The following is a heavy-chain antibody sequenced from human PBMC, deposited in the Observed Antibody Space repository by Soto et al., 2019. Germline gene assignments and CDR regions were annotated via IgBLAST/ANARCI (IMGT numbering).Heavy chain of an antibody. CDR2: TIPLLNVA. D-gene: IGHD5-12*01. CDR3: ARDSPIGSTFSGYDAIDS. Sequence: QVQLVQSGAEVKKPGSSVKVSCKASGGTFSTSTFTWVRQAPGQGLEWMGRTIPLLNVADYAQDFQGRLTITADKSTSTTYRELTRLTSKDTAVYYCARDSPIGSTFSGYDAIDSWGQGTLVTVPS. CDR1: GGTFSTST. V-gene: IGHV1-69*08. J-gene: IGHJ4*02.